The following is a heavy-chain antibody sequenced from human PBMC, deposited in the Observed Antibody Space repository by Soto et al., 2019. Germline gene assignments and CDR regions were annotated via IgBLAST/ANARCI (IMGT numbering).Heavy chain of an antibody. CDR3: VRTCHGFEI. CDR2: INGDGSYT. CDR1: GFTFSTYW. Sequence: EVQLVESGGGLVQPGGSLRLSCAASGFTFSTYWMHWVRQAPEKGLLWVSHINGDGSYTDFADSVKGRFTISRDNAKNTVYLQMQILRVEDTAVYFCVRTCHGFEIWGPGTMVTVSS. V-gene: IGHV3-74*01. J-gene: IGHJ3*02.